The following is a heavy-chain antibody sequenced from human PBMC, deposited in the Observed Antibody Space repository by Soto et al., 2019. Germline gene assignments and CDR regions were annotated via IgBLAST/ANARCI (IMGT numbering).Heavy chain of an antibody. V-gene: IGHV1-69*01. J-gene: IGHJ3*02. CDR2: IIPIFGTA. CDR1: GGTFSSYA. Sequence: QVQLVQSGAEVKKPGSSVKVSCKASGGTFSSYAISWVRQAPGQGLEWMGGIIPIFGTANYAQKFQGRVTITADESTSTAYMELSSLRSEDTAVYYCARDAIPRIYYYDSSGAFDIWGQGTMVTVSS. D-gene: IGHD3-22*01. CDR3: ARDAIPRIYYYDSSGAFDI.